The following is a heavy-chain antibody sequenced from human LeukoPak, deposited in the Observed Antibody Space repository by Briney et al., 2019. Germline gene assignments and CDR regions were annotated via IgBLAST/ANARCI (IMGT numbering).Heavy chain of an antibody. Sequence: GGSLRLSCAASGFTVSSNYMSWVRQAPGKGLEWVSGIYTGGDTYYADPVKDRFTISRDNSKNTLYLQMNSLRAEDTAVYYCTKGLWAGVSAARDWGQGTLVTVSS. CDR1: GFTVSSNY. V-gene: IGHV3-66*01. D-gene: IGHD3-10*01. CDR3: TKGLWAGVSAARD. J-gene: IGHJ4*02. CDR2: IYTGGDT.